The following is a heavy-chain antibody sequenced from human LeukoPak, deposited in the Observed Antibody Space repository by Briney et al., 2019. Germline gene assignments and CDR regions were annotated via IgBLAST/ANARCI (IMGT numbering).Heavy chain of an antibody. CDR3: AGSSGWLFDY. D-gene: IGHD6-19*01. CDR1: GFTVSNYW. CDR2: TKEDGSQK. Sequence: GGSLRLSCAGTGFTVSNYWMNWVRQAPGKGLEWVANTKEDGSQKYYVDSVKGRFTISRDNAKNSVYLQMSSLRAEDTAVYYCAGSSGWLFDYWGQGTLVAVSS. V-gene: IGHV3-7*01. J-gene: IGHJ4*02.